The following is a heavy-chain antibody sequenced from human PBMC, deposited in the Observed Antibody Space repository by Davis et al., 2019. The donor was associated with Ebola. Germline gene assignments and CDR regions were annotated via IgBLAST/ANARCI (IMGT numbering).Heavy chain of an antibody. J-gene: IGHJ6*04. D-gene: IGHD6-13*01. CDR1: GYTFTSYA. Sequence: ASVKVSCKASGYTFTSYAMNWVRQAPGQGLEWMGWINTNTGNPTYAQGFTGRFVFSLDTSVSTAYLQISSLKAEDTAVYYCARAYNLGYSSSWWPYYYYGMDVWGKGTTVTVSS. CDR2: INTNTGNP. CDR3: ARAYNLGYSSSWWPYYYYGMDV. V-gene: IGHV7-4-1*02.